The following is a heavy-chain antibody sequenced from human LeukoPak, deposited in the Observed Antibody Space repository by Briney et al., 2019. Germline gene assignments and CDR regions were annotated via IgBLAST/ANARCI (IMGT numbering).Heavy chain of an antibody. CDR1: GFTFSSYS. V-gene: IGHV3-21*04. CDR3: AKDAGVPYYYDSSAYYFDY. J-gene: IGHJ4*02. Sequence: GGSLRLSCAASGFTFSSYSMNWVRQAPGKGLEWVSSISSSSSYIYYADSVKGRFTISRDNAKNSLYLQMNSLRAEDTAVYYCAKDAGVPYYYDSSAYYFDYWGQGTLVTVSS. CDR2: ISSSSSYI. D-gene: IGHD3-22*01.